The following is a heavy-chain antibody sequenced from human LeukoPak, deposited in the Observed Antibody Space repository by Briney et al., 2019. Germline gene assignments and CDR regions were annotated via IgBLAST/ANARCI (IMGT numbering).Heavy chain of an antibody. CDR3: ARVQSGATGYYYYGMDV. Sequence: PSETLSLTCTVSGGSISSYYWSWIRQPPGKGLEWIGYIYYSGCTNYNPSLKSRVTISVDTSKNQFSLKLSSVTAADTAVYYCARVQSGATGYYYYGMDVWGQGTTVTVSS. D-gene: IGHD1-26*01. CDR1: GGSISSYY. V-gene: IGHV4-59*01. CDR2: IYYSGCT. J-gene: IGHJ6*02.